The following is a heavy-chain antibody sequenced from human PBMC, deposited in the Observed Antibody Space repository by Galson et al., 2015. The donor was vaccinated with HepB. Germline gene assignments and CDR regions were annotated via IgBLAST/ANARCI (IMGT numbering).Heavy chain of an antibody. D-gene: IGHD2-15*01. CDR2: ISPYNRDT. CDR1: GYTFSSYF. V-gene: IGHV1-18*01. Sequence: SVKVSCKASGYTFSSYFITWVRQAPGQGLEWVGWISPYNRDTNYARKLQGRVTMTTDTSTNTAYMELRSLRSDDTAVYYCARGALVVVVNSTQNNWFDPWGQGTPVTVSS. CDR3: ARGALVVVVNSTQNNWFDP. J-gene: IGHJ5*02.